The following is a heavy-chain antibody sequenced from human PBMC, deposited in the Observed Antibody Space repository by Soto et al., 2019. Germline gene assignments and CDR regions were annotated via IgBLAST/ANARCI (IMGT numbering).Heavy chain of an antibody. CDR2: IYYSGST. Sequence: PSETLSLTCTVSGGSISDSSYYWGWLRQPPGKGLEWIGSIYYSGSTYYNPSLKSRVTMSVDTSKNQFSLKLSSVTAADAAVYYCARHGGNYYMDVWGKGTTVTVS. CDR1: GGSISDSSYY. CDR3: ARHGGNYYMDV. J-gene: IGHJ6*03. V-gene: IGHV4-39*01. D-gene: IGHD3-16*01.